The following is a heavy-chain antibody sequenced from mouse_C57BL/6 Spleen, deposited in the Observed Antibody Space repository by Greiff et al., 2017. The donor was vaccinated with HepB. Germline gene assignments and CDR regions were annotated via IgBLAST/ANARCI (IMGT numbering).Heavy chain of an antibody. V-gene: IGHV1-55*01. Sequence: QLQQSGAELVKPGASVKMSCKASGYTFTSYWITWVKQRPGQGLEWIGDIYPGSGSTNYNEKFKSKATLTVDTSSSTAYMQLSSLTSEDSAVYYCARYDGYPSYGMDYWGQGTSVTVSS. J-gene: IGHJ4*01. D-gene: IGHD2-3*01. CDR3: ARYDGYPSYGMDY. CDR2: IYPGSGST. CDR1: GYTFTSYW.